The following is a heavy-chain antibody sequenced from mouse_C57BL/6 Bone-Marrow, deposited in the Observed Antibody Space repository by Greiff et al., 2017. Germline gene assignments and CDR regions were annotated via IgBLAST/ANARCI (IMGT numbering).Heavy chain of an antibody. J-gene: IGHJ2*01. Sequence: EVQLQQSGPELVKPGASVKISCKASGYTFTDYYMNWVKQSHGKSLEWIGDINPNNGGTSYNQKFKGKATLTVDKSSSTAYMELRSLTSEDSAVYDCAREGIYYGCYFDYWGQGTTLTVSS. CDR3: AREGIYYGCYFDY. CDR1: GYTFTDYY. D-gene: IGHD2-2*01. V-gene: IGHV1-26*01. CDR2: INPNNGGT.